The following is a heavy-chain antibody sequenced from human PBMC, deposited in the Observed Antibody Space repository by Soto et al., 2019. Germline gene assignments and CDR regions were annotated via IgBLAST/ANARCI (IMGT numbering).Heavy chain of an antibody. CDR2: IFPSGAT. CDR1: GVPISGSDYH. J-gene: IGHJ2*01. V-gene: IGHV4-30-4*01. D-gene: IGHD5-18*01. CDR3: ARGCAARRYCDL. Sequence: QVQLQESGPGLVKPSQTLSLMCTVSGVPISGSDYHWSWIRQSPGKGPEWVGYIFPSGATHYNSSLGSRITMAVETSKSQFPLRLTAVTAADTAVYFCARGCAARRYCDLWGRGILVTVSS.